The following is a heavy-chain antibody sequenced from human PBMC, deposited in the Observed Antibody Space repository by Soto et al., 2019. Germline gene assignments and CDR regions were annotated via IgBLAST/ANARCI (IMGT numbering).Heavy chain of an antibody. V-gene: IGHV4-61*08. J-gene: IGHJ4*02. Sequence: PSETLSLTCTVPGGSISSGGYYWSWIRQPPGKGLEWIGYIYYSGSTNYNPSLKSRVTISVDTSKNQFSLKLSSVTAADTAVYYCARGRVGCSGGSCYSIPFDYWGQGTLVTVSS. D-gene: IGHD2-15*01. CDR1: GGSISSGGYY. CDR3: ARGRVGCSGGSCYSIPFDY. CDR2: IYYSGST.